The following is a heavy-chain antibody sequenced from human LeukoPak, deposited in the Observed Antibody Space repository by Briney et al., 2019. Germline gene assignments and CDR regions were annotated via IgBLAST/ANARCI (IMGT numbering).Heavy chain of an antibody. V-gene: IGHV4-59*01. D-gene: IGHD7-27*01. CDR2: IHDTRGT. CDR1: GDSMKNYY. Sequence: PSETLSLTCTVSGDSMKNYYWAWIRQPPGKGLEWIGYIHDTRGTNYNPYLKSRVTMSLDTSKNHFSLSLKSVTAADTAVYYCASRKLGNDYWGQGTLVTVSS. CDR3: ASRKLGNDY. J-gene: IGHJ4*02.